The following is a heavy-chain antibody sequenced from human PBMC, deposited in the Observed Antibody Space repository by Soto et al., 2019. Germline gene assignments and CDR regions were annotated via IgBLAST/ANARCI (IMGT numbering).Heavy chain of an antibody. CDR3: ASAGWGVTPGY. J-gene: IGHJ4*02. CDR2: INHSGST. Sequence: SETLSLTCAVYGGSFSGYYWSWIRQPPGKGLEWIGEINHSGSTNYNPSLKSRVTISVDTSKNQFSLKLSSVTAADTAVYYCASAGWGVTPGYWGQGTLVTVSS. V-gene: IGHV4-34*01. CDR1: GGSFSGYY. D-gene: IGHD3-16*01.